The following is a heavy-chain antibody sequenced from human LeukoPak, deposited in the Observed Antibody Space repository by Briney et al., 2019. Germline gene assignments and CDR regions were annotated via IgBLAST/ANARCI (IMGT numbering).Heavy chain of an antibody. CDR3: ARDETTWFEGAFDI. V-gene: IGHV1-18*01. CDR1: GYTFTSYG. J-gene: IGHJ3*02. Sequence: ASVKVSCKASGYTFTSYGISWVRQAPGQGLEWMGWISAYNGNTNYAQKLQGRVTMTTDTSTSTAYMELRSLRSDDTAVYYCARDETTWFEGAFDIWGQGTMVTVSS. D-gene: IGHD3-10*01. CDR2: ISAYNGNT.